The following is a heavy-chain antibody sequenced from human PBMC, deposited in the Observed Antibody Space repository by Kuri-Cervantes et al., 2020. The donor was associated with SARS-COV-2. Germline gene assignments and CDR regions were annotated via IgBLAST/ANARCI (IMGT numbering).Heavy chain of an antibody. V-gene: IGHV4-39*01. D-gene: IGHD5-18*01. CDR1: GGSISSSSYY. Sequence: GSLRLSCTVSGGSISSSSYYWGWIRQPPGKGLEWIGSIYYSGSTYYKPSLKSRVIISVDTSKNQFSLKLSSVTAADTAVYYCARLHLVDTAMVALNWFDPWGQGTLVTVSS. J-gene: IGHJ5*02. CDR3: ARLHLVDTAMVALNWFDP. CDR2: IYYSGST.